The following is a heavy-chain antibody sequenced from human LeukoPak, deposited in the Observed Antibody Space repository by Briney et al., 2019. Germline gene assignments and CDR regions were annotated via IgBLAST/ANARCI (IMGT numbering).Heavy chain of an antibody. CDR3: VRVVPAYYFDY. D-gene: IGHD2-2*01. CDR1: GGSISSYY. V-gene: IGHV4-4*09. J-gene: IGHJ4*02. Sequence: PSGTLSLTCTVSGGSISSYYWSWIRQPPGKGLEWIGYIYTSGSTNYNPSLKSRVTISVDTSKNQFSLKLSSVTAADTAVYYCVRVVPAYYFDYWGQGTLVTVSS. CDR2: IYTSGST.